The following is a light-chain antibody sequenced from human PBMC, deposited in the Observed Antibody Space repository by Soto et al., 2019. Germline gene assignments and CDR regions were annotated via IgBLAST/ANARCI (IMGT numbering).Light chain of an antibody. V-gene: IGKV1-39*01. CDR2: AAS. J-gene: IGKJ1*01. CDR3: QQSYSPLWT. Sequence: DIQMTQSPSSLSASVGDRVTITCRASQSISNYLNWYQHKAGKAPKVLIYAASSLQRGVPSRFSGSGSGTDFTLIISSLQPEDFATYYCQQSYSPLWTFGQ. CDR1: QSISNY.